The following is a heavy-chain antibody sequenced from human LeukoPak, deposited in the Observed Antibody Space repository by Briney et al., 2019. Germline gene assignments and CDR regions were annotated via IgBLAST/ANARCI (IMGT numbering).Heavy chain of an antibody. CDR1: GYTFTSYY. CDR3: ARDHWGIVENGYDYFYYDMDV. V-gene: IGHV1-46*01. D-gene: IGHD7-27*01. CDR2: INPSGGST. J-gene: IGHJ6*03. Sequence: ASVKVSCKASGYTFTSYYMHWVRQAPGQGLEWMGIINPSGGSTSYAQKFQGRVTITTDESTSTAYMELSSLRSEDTAVYYCARDHWGIVENGYDYFYYDMDVWGKGTTVTVSS.